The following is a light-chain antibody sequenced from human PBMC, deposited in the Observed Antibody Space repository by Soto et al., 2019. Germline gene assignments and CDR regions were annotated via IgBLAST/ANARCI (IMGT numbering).Light chain of an antibody. V-gene: IGKV1-5*01. CDR3: QQYNSYPIP. J-gene: IGKJ5*01. CDR2: DAS. Sequence: DIQMTQSPSTLSASVGDRVTITCWASQSISSWLAWYQQKPGKAPKLLIYDASSLESGVPSRFSGRGSGTEYTLTISSLQPDDFATYYCQQYNSYPIPFGQRTGLQIK. CDR1: QSISSW.